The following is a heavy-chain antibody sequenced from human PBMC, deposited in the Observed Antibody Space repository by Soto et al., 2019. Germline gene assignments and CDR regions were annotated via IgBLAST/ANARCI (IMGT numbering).Heavy chain of an antibody. CDR1: GFTFSSSE. CDR3: ARRGSS. D-gene: IGHD2-2*01. V-gene: IGHV3-48*03. Sequence: EVQLVESGGGLVQPGGSLRLSCVASGFTFSSSEMYWVRQAPGKGLEWVSYIHPAGQPIFYADSVKGQFTISRDHAKNSLYLQMNSLRAEDTAVYYCARRGSSWGQGTMVTVSS. CDR2: IHPAGQPI. J-gene: IGHJ3*01.